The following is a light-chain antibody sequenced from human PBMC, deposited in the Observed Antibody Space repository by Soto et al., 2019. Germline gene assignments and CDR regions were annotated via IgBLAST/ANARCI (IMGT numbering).Light chain of an antibody. CDR2: KAS. Sequence: DIQMTQSPSILSASVGDRVTITCRASQSISSWLAWYQQKPGKAPNLLIYKASHLENGVPSRFSGSGSGTEFTLTISSLQPGDFATYYWQHYNTYPWTFGQGTKVDI. J-gene: IGKJ1*01. V-gene: IGKV1-5*03. CDR1: QSISSW. CDR3: QHYNTYPWT.